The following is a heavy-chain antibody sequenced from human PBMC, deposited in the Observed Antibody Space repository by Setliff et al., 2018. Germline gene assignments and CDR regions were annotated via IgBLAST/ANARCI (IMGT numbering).Heavy chain of an antibody. Sequence: PGGSLRLSCAASGFIFSDYYMSWIRQAPGKGLEWVSYISSGGGIIYYADSVKGRFTISRDNAKNSLYLQMNSLRAEDTAVYYCARDRRPFNWGGNDAFDIWGQGNPGHRLL. J-gene: IGHJ3*02. V-gene: IGHV3-11*04. D-gene: IGHD7-27*01. CDR3: ARDRRPFNWGGNDAFDI. CDR2: ISSGGGII. CDR1: GFIFSDYY.